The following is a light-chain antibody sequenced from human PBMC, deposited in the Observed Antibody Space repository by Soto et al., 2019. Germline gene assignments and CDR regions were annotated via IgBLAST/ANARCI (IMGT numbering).Light chain of an antibody. CDR2: EVT. Sequence: QSALTQPPSASGSPGQSVTISCTGTSSDVGVYNYVSWYQQHPGKAPKLMIFEVTKRPSGVPGRFSGSKSGNTASLTVSGLQADDEADYYCSSYSRSNDYVVFGGGTKLTVL. CDR3: SSYSRSNDYVV. V-gene: IGLV2-8*01. J-gene: IGLJ2*01. CDR1: SSDVGVYNY.